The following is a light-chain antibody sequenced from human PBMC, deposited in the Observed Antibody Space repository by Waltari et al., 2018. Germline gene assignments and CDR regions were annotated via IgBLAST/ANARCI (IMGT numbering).Light chain of an antibody. CDR1: QSVRNF. V-gene: IGKV1-39*01. Sequence: DIQMTQSPSSLSASVGDRVTVTCRASQSVRNFLSWFPQKSGKAPKHLIYAASTLHSGVPSRFSGSGSVTDFTLTIAGRQPEEFATYYCQQTDTTPWTFGQGTPGEI. CDR2: AAS. J-gene: IGKJ1*01. CDR3: QQTDTTPWT.